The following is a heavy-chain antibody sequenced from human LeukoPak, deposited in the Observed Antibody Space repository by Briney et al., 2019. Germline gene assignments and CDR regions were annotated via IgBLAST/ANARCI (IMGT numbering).Heavy chain of an antibody. V-gene: IGHV3-11*04. CDR3: TRGPGYDYVWGSYRADY. J-gene: IGHJ4*02. CDR2: ISSSGSTI. D-gene: IGHD3-16*02. Sequence: SLRLSCAASGFTFSDYYMSWIRQAPGKGLEWVSYISSSGSTIYYADSVKGRFTISRDNSKNTLYLQMGSLRAEDMAVYYCTRGPGYDYVWGSYRADYWGQGTLVTVSS. CDR1: GFTFSDYY.